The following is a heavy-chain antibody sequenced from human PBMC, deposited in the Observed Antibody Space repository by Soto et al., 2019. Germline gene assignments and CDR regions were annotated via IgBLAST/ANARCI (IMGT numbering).Heavy chain of an antibody. J-gene: IGHJ4*02. Sequence: GGSLRLSCTASGFTFGDYAMSWVRQAPGKGLEWVGFIRSKAYGGRTEYAAYVKGRFTISRDDSKSIAYLQMNSLKTEDTAVYYCTRDPNVNVDKAMVDYWGQGTLVTVSS. CDR2: IRSKAYGGRT. CDR3: TRDPNVNVDKAMVDY. V-gene: IGHV3-49*04. CDR1: GFTFGDYA. D-gene: IGHD5-18*01.